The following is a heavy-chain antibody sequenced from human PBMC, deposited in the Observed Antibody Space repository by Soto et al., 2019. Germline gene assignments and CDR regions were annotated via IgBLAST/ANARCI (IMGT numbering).Heavy chain of an antibody. J-gene: IGHJ6*02. D-gene: IGHD6-19*01. CDR2: IFSNDEK. Sequence: SDPTLVNPTETLTLTCTVSGFSLSNARMGVSWIRQPPGKALEWLAHIFSNDEKSYSTSLKSRLTISKDTSKSQVVLTMTNMDPVDTATYYCARNDLAVYGMDVWGQGTTVTVSS. V-gene: IGHV2-26*01. CDR1: GFSLSNARMG. CDR3: ARNDLAVYGMDV.